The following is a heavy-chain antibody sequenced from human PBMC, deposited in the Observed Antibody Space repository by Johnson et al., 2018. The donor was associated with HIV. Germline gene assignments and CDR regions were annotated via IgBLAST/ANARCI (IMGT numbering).Heavy chain of an antibody. J-gene: IGHJ3*02. CDR2: IGTAGDK. D-gene: IGHD3-16*01. V-gene: IGHV3-13*01. CDR1: GFTFSSYD. CDR3: AREKLGAWGDVFDI. Sequence: VQLVESGGGLVQPGGSLRLSCAASGFTFSSYDMHWVRQSTGKGLEWVSAIGTAGDKSYPASVKGRVTISRENAKNSLYLQMNILRAGDTAVYYCAREKLGAWGDVFDIWGQGTLVTISS.